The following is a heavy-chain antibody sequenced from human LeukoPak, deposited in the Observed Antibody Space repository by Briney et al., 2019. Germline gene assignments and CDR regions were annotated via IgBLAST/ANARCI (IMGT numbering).Heavy chain of an antibody. J-gene: IGHJ5*02. Sequence: PSETLSLTCAVSGGSISSGGYSWSWIRQPPGKGLEWIGYIYHSGSTYYNPSLKSRVTISVDRSKNQFSLKLSSVTAADTAVYYCARDLGFGEFDNWFDPWGQGTLVTVSS. CDR2: IYHSGST. CDR3: ARDLGFGEFDNWFDP. CDR1: GGSISSGGYS. D-gene: IGHD3-10*01. V-gene: IGHV4-30-2*01.